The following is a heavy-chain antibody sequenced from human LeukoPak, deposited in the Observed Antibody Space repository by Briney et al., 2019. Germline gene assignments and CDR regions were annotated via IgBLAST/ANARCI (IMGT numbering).Heavy chain of an antibody. CDR1: GGSIGSSSYY. Sequence: PSETLSLTCTVSGGSIGSSSYYWGWIRQPPGKGLEWIGSIYYSGSTYYNPSLKSRVTISVDTSKNQFSLKLSSVTAADTAVYYCARHLPGDILTGYPRGYFDYWGQGTLVTVSS. D-gene: IGHD3-9*01. J-gene: IGHJ4*02. CDR2: IYYSGST. V-gene: IGHV4-39*01. CDR3: ARHLPGDILTGYPRGYFDY.